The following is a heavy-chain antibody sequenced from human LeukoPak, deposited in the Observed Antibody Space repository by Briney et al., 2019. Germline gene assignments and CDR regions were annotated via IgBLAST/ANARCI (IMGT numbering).Heavy chain of an antibody. J-gene: IGHJ4*02. CDR3: ARGWQWLGEYYFDY. Sequence: SGTLSLTCAVSGGSISSSNWWSWVHQPPGKGLEWIGEIYHSGSTNYNPSLKSRVTISVDKSKNQFSLKLSSVTAADTAVYYCARGWQWLGEYYFDYWGQGTLVTVSS. V-gene: IGHV4-4*02. CDR2: IYHSGST. CDR1: GGSISSSNW. D-gene: IGHD6-19*01.